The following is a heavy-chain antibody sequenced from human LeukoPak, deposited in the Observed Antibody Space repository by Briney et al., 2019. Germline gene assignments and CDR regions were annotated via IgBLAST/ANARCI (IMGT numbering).Heavy chain of an antibody. CDR1: GGSISSGDYY. D-gene: IGHD4-11*01. CDR2: IYYSGST. V-gene: IGHV4-61*08. CDR3: ASSFYSNYLYYYYYMDV. Sequence: SETLSLTCAVSGGSISSGDYYWSWIRQPPGKGLEWIGYIYYSGSTNYNPSLKSRVTISVDTSKNQFSLKLSSVTAADTAVYYCASSFYSNYLYYYYYMDVWGKGTTVTVSS. J-gene: IGHJ6*03.